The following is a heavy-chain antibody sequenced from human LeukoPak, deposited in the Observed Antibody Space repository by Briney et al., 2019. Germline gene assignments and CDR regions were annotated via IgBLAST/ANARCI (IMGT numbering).Heavy chain of an antibody. D-gene: IGHD6-13*01. CDR2: ISWNSGSI. CDR3: AKASSIAAAGDWYFDL. J-gene: IGHJ2*01. V-gene: IGHV3-9*01. Sequence: GGSLRLSCAASGFTFDGYAMHWVRQAPGKGLEWDSGISWNSGSIGYADSVKGRFTISRDNAKNSLYLQMNSLRAEDTALYYCAKASSIAAAGDWYFDLWGRGTLVTVSS. CDR1: GFTFDGYA.